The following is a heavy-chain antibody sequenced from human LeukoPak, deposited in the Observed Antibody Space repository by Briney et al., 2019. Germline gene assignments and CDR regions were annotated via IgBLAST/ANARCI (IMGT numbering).Heavy chain of an antibody. J-gene: IGHJ4*02. CDR1: GFTFSSYG. Sequence: GRSLRLSCAASGFTFSSYGMHWVRQAPGKGLEWVAVIWYDGSNKYYADSVKGRFTISRDNSKNTLYLQMNSLRAEDTAVYYCAKDFIIRGFDYWGQGTLVTVSS. V-gene: IGHV3-33*06. D-gene: IGHD3-10*01. CDR2: IWYDGSNK. CDR3: AKDFIIRGFDY.